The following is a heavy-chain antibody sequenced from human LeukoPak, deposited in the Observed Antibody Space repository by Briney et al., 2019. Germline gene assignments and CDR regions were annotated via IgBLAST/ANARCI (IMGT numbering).Heavy chain of an antibody. CDR3: AKVYARPPAHYDSSGYFDY. CDR2: ISGSGGST. J-gene: IGHJ4*02. V-gene: IGHV3-23*01. CDR1: GFTFSSYA. Sequence: PGGSLRLSCAASGFTFSSYAMSWVRQAPGKGLEWVSAISGSGGSTYYADSVKGRFTISRDNSKNTLYLQMNSLRAEDTAVYYCAKVYARPPAHYDSSGYFDYWGQGTLVTASS. D-gene: IGHD3-22*01.